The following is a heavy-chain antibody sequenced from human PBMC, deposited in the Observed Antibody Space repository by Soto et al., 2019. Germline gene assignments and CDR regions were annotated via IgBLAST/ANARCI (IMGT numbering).Heavy chain of an antibody. V-gene: IGHV1-69*13. CDR3: ARDDDTAREFYYYGMDV. Sequence: GASVKVSCKASGGTFSSYAISWVRQAPGQGLEWMGGIIPIFGTANYAQKFQGRVTITADESTSTAYMELSSLRSEDTAVYYCARDDDTAREFYYYGMDVWGQGTTVTVSS. D-gene: IGHD1-1*01. CDR2: IIPIFGTA. J-gene: IGHJ6*02. CDR1: GGTFSSYA.